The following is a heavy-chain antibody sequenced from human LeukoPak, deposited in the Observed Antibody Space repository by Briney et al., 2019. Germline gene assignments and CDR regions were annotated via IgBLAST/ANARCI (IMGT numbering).Heavy chain of an antibody. J-gene: IGHJ4*02. CDR3: ARPDWSYGAPYFDY. V-gene: IGHV3-74*01. CDR1: GFMLSSTW. D-gene: IGHD5-18*01. Sequence: GGSLRLSCAASGFMLSSTWMHWVRQAPGKGLVWVSRINSDATSTSYADSVRGRFTISRDDAKNTMYLQMNSLRSEDTAVYYCARPDWSYGAPYFDYWGQGTLVTVSS. CDR2: INSDATST.